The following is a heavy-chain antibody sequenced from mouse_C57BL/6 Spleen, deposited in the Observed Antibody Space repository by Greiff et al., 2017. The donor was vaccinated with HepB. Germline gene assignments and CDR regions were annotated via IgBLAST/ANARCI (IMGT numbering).Heavy chain of an antibody. J-gene: IGHJ4*01. D-gene: IGHD1-1*01. V-gene: IGHV1-82*01. CDR2: IYPGDGDT. Sequence: QVQLQQSGPELVKPGASVKISCKASGYAFTSSWMNWVKQRPGKGLEWIGRIYPGDGDTNYNGKFKGKATLTADKSSSTAYMQLSSLTSEDSAVYYCAGTEVVATDSYAMDYWGQGTSVTVSS. CDR3: AGTEVVATDSYAMDY. CDR1: GYAFTSSW.